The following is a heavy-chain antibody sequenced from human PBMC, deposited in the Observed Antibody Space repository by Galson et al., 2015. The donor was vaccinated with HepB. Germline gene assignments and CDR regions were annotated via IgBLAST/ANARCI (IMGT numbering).Heavy chain of an antibody. J-gene: IGHJ5*02. CDR3: VKVQVGLGWFDP. D-gene: IGHD1-26*01. CDR1: GYSFSSFG. V-gene: IGHV1-18*01. Sequence: SCKASGYSFSSFGVTWVRQAPGQGLEWMGWVSAYNGDTKYAQKFQGRLIMTTDTSTTTAYMELRSLRSDDTAIYYCVKVQVGLGWFDPWGQGTLVTVSS. CDR2: VSAYNGDT.